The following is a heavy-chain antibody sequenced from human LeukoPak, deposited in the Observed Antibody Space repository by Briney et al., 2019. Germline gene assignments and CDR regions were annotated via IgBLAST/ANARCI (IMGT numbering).Heavy chain of an antibody. J-gene: IGHJ6*03. CDR2: INPNSGGT. V-gene: IGHV1-2*02. CDR1: GYTFTGYY. D-gene: IGHD1-14*01. CDR3: ATLYTGDYYYYMDV. Sequence: GASVKVSRKASGYTFTGYYMHWVRQAPGQGLEWMGWINPNSGGTNYAQKFQGRVTMTRDTSISTAYMELSRLRSDDTAVYYCATLYTGDYYYYMDVWGKGTTVTVSS.